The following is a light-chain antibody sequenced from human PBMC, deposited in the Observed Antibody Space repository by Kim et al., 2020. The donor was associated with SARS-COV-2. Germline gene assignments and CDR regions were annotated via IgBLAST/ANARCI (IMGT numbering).Light chain of an antibody. J-gene: IGKJ5*01. CDR1: QDISNY. CDR2: DAS. CDR3: QQYDNLSLRLT. V-gene: IGKV1-33*01. Sequence: DIQMTQSPSSLSASVGDRVTITCQASQDISNYLNWYQQKPGKAPKLLIYDASNLETGVPSRFSGSGSGTDFTFTISSLQPEDIATYYCQQYDNLSLRLTFGQGTRLEIK.